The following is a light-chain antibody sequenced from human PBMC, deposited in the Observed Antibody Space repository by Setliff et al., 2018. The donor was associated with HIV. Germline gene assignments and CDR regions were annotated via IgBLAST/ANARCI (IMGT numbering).Light chain of an antibody. CDR2: DNN. Sequence: QSVLTQPPSVSAAPGQKVTISCSGSTSNIGNNYVSWYQQLPGTAPKLLIYDNNNRPSGIPDRFSGSISGTSATPGITGLQTGDEADYYCGTWDDSLSARVFGGGTKVTVL. J-gene: IGLJ3*02. V-gene: IGLV1-51*01. CDR1: TSNIGNNY. CDR3: GTWDDSLSARV.